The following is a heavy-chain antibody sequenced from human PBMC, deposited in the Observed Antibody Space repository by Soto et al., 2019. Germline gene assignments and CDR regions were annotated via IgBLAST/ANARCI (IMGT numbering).Heavy chain of an antibody. CDR1: GFTFSSYS. CDR2: ISSSSSYI. V-gene: IGHV3-21*01. J-gene: IGHJ6*02. CDR3: ARSRQHLYGMDV. Sequence: EVQLVESGGGLVKPGGSLRLSCAASGFTFSSYSMNWVRQAPGKGLEWVSSISSSSSYIYYADSVKGRFTISRDNAKNSLYLQMNSLRAEDTAVYYCARSRQHLYGMDVWGQGTTVTVSS. D-gene: IGHD2-21*01.